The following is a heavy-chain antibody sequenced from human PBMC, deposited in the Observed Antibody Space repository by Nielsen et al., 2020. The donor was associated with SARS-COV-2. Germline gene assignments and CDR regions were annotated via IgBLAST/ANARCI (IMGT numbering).Heavy chain of an antibody. CDR3: AKRRAVFMLTFGGEGAMDV. D-gene: IGHD3-16*01. Sequence: GGSLRLSCAASGFTFNNYGFYWVRQAPGKGLEWVASISYEGSRKYYADSLTGRFTVSRDTSKSTMYLQMNNLSVEDTAVYHCAKRRAVFMLTFGGEGAMDVWGQGTTVSVSS. CDR1: GFTFNNYG. V-gene: IGHV3-30*18. J-gene: IGHJ6*02. CDR2: ISYEGSRK.